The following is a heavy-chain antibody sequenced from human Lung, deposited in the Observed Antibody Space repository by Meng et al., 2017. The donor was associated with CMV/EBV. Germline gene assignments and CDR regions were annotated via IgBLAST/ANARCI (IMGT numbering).Heavy chain of an antibody. D-gene: IGHD6-6*01. CDR1: GFTFSSYA. J-gene: IGHJ6*02. V-gene: IGHV3-23*03. Sequence: GGSXRLXXAASGFTFSSYAMSWVRQAPGKGLEWVSVIYSGGSSTYYADSVKGRFTISRDNSKNTLYLQMNSLRAEDTAVYYCAKVGQGYSSSSVYYYGMDVWGQGTXVTVSS. CDR3: AKVGQGYSSSSVYYYGMDV. CDR2: IYSGGSST.